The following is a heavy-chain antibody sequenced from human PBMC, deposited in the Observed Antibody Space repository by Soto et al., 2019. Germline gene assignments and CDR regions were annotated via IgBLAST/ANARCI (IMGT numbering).Heavy chain of an antibody. J-gene: IGHJ4*02. CDR1: GGSISSYY. D-gene: IGHD6-13*01. CDR2: IYYSGST. Sequence: QVQLQESGPGLVKPSETLSLTCTVSGGSISSYYWSWIRQPPGKGLEWIGYIYYSGSTNYNPSLKSRVTISVDTSKNQFSLKLSSVTAADTAVYYCARAHSSSWYFDYWGKGTLVTVSS. CDR3: ARAHSSSWYFDY. V-gene: IGHV4-59*01.